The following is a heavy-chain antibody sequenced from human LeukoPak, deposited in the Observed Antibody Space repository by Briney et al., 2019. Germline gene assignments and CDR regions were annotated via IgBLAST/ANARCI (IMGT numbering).Heavy chain of an antibody. V-gene: IGHV4-4*02. CDR3: ARYRGASGYHFDY. CDR1: GGSISSSNW. CDR2: IYRSGST. J-gene: IGHJ4*02. Sequence: SETLSLTCAVSGGSISSSNWWSWVRQPPGKGLEWIGEIYRSGSTNYNPSLKSRVTISLDKSKNQFSLRLSSVTAADTAVYYCARYRGASGYHFDYWGQGTPVTVSS. D-gene: IGHD5-12*01.